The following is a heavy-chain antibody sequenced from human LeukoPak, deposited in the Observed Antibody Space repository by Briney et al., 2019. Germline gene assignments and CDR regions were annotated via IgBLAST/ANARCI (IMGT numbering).Heavy chain of an antibody. Sequence: RGSLRLSCAASGFTFTDYSMSWVRQAPGKGLEWVSAISGSGGSTYYTDSVKGRFTISRDNSKNTLYLQMNSLRAEDTAVYYCAKKGGSNGYYFDYWGQGTLVTVSS. CDR2: ISGSGGST. V-gene: IGHV3-23*01. CDR3: AKKGGSNGYYFDY. J-gene: IGHJ4*02. CDR1: GFTFTDYS. D-gene: IGHD3-16*01.